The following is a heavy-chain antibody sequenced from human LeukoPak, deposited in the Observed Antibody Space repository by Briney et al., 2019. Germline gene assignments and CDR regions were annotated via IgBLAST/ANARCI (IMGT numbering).Heavy chain of an antibody. J-gene: IGHJ3*02. V-gene: IGHV1-69*01. D-gene: IGHD3-10*01. CDR3: ARRDYYGSGSPDAFDI. Sequence: GSSVKVSCKASGGTFSSYAINWVRQAPGQGLEWMGGIIPIFGTANYAQKFQGRVTITADESTSTAYMELSSLRSEDTAVYYCARRDYYGSGSPDAFDIWGQGTMVTVSS. CDR1: GGTFSSYA. CDR2: IIPIFGTA.